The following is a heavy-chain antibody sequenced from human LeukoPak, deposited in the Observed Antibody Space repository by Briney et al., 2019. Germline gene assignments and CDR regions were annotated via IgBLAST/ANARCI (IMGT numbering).Heavy chain of an antibody. J-gene: IGHJ4*02. V-gene: IGHV3-9*01. CDR2: ISWNSGSI. CDR1: GFTFDDYA. Sequence: PGGSLRLSCAASGFTFDDYAMHWVRQAPGKGLEWVSGISWNSGSIGYADSVKGRFTISRDNAKNSLYLQMNSLRAEDTALCYCAKGGRGYSYLPDYWGQGTLVTVSS. CDR3: AKGGRGYSYLPDY. D-gene: IGHD5-18*01.